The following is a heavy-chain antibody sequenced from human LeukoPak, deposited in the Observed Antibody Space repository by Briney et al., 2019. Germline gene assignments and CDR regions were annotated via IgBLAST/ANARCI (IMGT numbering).Heavy chain of an antibody. Sequence: PSETLSLTCAVYGGSFSGYYWGWIRQPPGKGLEWIGSIYYSGSTYYNPSLKSRVTISVDTSKNQFSLKLSSVTAADTAVYYCARARSASYYYDSSGYPPPFDYWGQGTLVTVSS. V-gene: IGHV4-39*01. CDR2: IYYSGST. CDR3: ARARSASYYYDSSGYPPPFDY. J-gene: IGHJ4*02. D-gene: IGHD3-22*01. CDR1: GGSFSGYY.